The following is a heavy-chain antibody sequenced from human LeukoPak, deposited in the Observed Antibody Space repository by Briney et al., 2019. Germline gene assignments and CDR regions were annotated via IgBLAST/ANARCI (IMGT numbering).Heavy chain of an antibody. CDR2: IYYSGST. V-gene: IGHV4-59*11. CDR3: ARVHYDFWSGYYSGSYYFDY. CDR1: GGSISSHY. Sequence: PSETLSLTCTVSGGSISSHYWSWIRQPPGKGLEWIGYIYYSGSTNYNPSLKSRVTISVDTSKNQFSLKLSSVTAADTAVYYCARVHYDFWSGYYSGSYYFDYWGQGTLVTVSS. D-gene: IGHD3-3*01. J-gene: IGHJ4*02.